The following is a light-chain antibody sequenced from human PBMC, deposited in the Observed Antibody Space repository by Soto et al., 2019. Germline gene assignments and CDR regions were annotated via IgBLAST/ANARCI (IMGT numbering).Light chain of an antibody. CDR2: GAS. V-gene: IGKV3-20*01. J-gene: IGKJ2*01. CDR1: QSVSSIS. Sequence: EIVLTQSPGTLSLSPGERATLSCRASQSVSSISLAWYQQKPGQAPRLLIYGASSSATGIPDRFSGSGSGSDFTLTISRLAPEDFAVYYCQQFGYSQYTFGQGTKLEIK. CDR3: QQFGYSQYT.